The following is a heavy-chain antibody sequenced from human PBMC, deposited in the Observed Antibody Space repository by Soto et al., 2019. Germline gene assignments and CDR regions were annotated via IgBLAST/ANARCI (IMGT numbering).Heavy chain of an antibody. V-gene: IGHV2-26*01. CDR3: ARVRVGYSYGLGWFDP. CDR2: IFSNDEK. J-gene: IGHJ5*02. Sequence: QVTLKESGPVLVKPTETLTLTCTVSGFSLSNARMGVSWIRQPPGKALEWLAHIFSNDEKSYSTSLKSRLTISXGTXKXRVVLTMTNMDPVDTATYYCARVRVGYSYGLGWFDPWGQGTLVTVSS. D-gene: IGHD5-18*01. CDR1: GFSLSNARMG.